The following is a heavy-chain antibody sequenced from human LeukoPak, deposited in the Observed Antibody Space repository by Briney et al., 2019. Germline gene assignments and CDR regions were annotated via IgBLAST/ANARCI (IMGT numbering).Heavy chain of an antibody. D-gene: IGHD2-8*02. V-gene: IGHV4-59*11. CDR2: IYSSGRT. CDR3: AIGSSAGGVSGSYDSPVFHFVY. Sequence: PSETLSLTCSMSGASLSRHYWSWIRQPPGKRLEWIGYIYSSGRTYYSPSLKSRVTISIDTSKNRFSLKLSSVTAADTPVYYCAIGSSAGGVSGSYDSPVFHFVYWGQGTLVTVSS. J-gene: IGHJ4*02. CDR1: GASLSRHY.